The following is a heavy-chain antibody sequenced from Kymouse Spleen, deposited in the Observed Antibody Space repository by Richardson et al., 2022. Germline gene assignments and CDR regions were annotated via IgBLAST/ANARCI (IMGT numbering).Heavy chain of an antibody. V-gene: IGHV4-39*01. Sequence: QLQLQESGPGLVKPSETLSLTCTVSGGSISSSSYYWGWIRQPPGKGLEWIGSIYYSGSTYYNPSLKSRVTISVDTSKNQFSLKLSSVTAADTAVYYCARGLELSYYFDYWGQGTLVTVSS. CDR3: ARGLELSYYFDY. CDR2: IYYSGST. J-gene: IGHJ4*02. D-gene: IGHD1-7*01. CDR1: GGSISSSSYY.